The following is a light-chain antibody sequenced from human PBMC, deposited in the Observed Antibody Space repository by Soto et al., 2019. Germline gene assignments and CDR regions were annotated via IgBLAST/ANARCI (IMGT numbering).Light chain of an antibody. CDR1: QSVSSSY. J-gene: IGKJ2*01. CDR3: QQYGSSPYT. Sequence: EMVLTQSPGTLSLSPGEIATLSCRASQSVSSSYLAWYQQKPGQAPRLLIYGASSRATGFPDRFSGSGSGTDFTLTISRLEPEDFAVYYCQQYGSSPYTFGQGTKVQIK. V-gene: IGKV3-20*01. CDR2: GAS.